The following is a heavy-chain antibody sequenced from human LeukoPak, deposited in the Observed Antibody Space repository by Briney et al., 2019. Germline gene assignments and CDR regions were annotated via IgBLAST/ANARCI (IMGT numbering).Heavy chain of an antibody. CDR1: GGSFGSDNSY. Sequence: PSETLSLTCTVSGGSFGSDNSYWNWVRQPAGQGREWIVRIYGDGSSTYNPSLKSRVTILVDTSKNQFSLRLSSMTAADTAVYYCARGYYYRTWGLGTLVTVTS. D-gene: IGHD3-10*01. V-gene: IGHV4-61*02. CDR3: ARGYYYRT. CDR2: IYGDGSS. J-gene: IGHJ4*02.